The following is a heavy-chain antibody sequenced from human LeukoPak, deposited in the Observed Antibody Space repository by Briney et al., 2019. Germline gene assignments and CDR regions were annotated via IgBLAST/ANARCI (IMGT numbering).Heavy chain of an antibody. CDR3: ARDDSGATTVDC. CDR1: GFTFSSYG. V-gene: IGHV3-33*01. Sequence: GGSLRLSCAAYGFTFSSYGMHWVRQAPGKGLEWVAVIWYDGSNKYYADSVKGRFTISRDNSKNTLYLQMNSLRVEDTAVYYCARDDSGATTVDCWGQGTLVTVSS. J-gene: IGHJ4*02. CDR2: IWYDGSNK. D-gene: IGHD1-26*01.